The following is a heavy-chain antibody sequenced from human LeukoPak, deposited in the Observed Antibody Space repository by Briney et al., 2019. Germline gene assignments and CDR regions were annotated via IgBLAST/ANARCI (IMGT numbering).Heavy chain of an antibody. CDR2: ISSSSSTI. J-gene: IGHJ3*02. Sequence: GGSLRLSCAASGFTFSSHSMNWVRQAPGKGLEWVSYISSSSSTIYYADSVKGRFTISRDNAKNSLYLQMNSLRAEDTAVYYCARDEHDYGDLGAAFDIWGQGTMVTVSS. CDR3: ARDEHDYGDLGAAFDI. CDR1: GFTFSSHS. V-gene: IGHV3-48*01. D-gene: IGHD4-17*01.